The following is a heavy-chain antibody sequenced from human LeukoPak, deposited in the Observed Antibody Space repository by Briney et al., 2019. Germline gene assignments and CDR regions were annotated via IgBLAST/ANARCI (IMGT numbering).Heavy chain of an antibody. CDR2: IRYDGSNK. CDR3: AKDLCSGGSCYSGDAFDL. V-gene: IGHV3-30*02. J-gene: IGHJ3*01. Sequence: PGGSLRLSCAASGFTFSSYGMHWVRQAPGKGLEWVAFIRYDGSNKYYADSVKGRFTISRDNSKNTLWLQMNSLRAEDTAVYYCAKDLCSGGSCYSGDAFDLWGQGTMVTVSS. D-gene: IGHD2-15*01. CDR1: GFTFSSYG.